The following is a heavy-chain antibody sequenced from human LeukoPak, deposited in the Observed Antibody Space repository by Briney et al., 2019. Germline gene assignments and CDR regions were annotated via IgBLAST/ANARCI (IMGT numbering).Heavy chain of an antibody. Sequence: SETLSLTCAVSGGSFSGYFWSWIRQPPGKGLEWIGEINHSGSTNYNPSLKSRVTISVDTSKNQFSLKLSSVTAADTAVYYCARGWSGYYRLFDYWGQGTLVTVSS. J-gene: IGHJ4*02. V-gene: IGHV4-34*01. CDR1: GGSFSGYF. CDR2: INHSGST. D-gene: IGHD3-3*01. CDR3: ARGWSGYYRLFDY.